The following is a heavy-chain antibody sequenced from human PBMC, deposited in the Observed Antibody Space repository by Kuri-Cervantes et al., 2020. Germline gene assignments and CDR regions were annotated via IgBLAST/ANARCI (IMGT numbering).Heavy chain of an antibody. J-gene: IGHJ4*02. CDR2: ISAYNGDT. V-gene: IGHV1-18*01. D-gene: IGHD3-22*01. CDR1: GYTLTSYG. CDR3: ARDSRPRKRYYYDSSGPDY. Sequence: ASVKVTCKACGYTLTSYGISCVRQAPGQGLEWMGWISAYNGDTNYAQKLQGRVTMTSDTSITTGYMELRSLRSDDTAVYYCARDSRPRKRYYYDSSGPDYWGQGTLVTVSS.